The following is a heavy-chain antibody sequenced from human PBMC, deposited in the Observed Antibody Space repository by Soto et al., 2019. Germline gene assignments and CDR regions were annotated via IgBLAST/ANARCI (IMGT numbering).Heavy chain of an antibody. CDR2: IIPIFGTA. Sequence: GASVKVSCKASGGTFSSYAISWVRQAPGQGLEWMGGIIPIFGTANYAQKFQGRVTITADKSTSTAYMELSSLRSEDTAVYYCASLHDRRRIRELADYWGQGTLVTVSS. J-gene: IGHJ4*02. D-gene: IGHD2-15*01. CDR3: ASLHDRRRIRELADY. V-gene: IGHV1-69*06. CDR1: GGTFSSYA.